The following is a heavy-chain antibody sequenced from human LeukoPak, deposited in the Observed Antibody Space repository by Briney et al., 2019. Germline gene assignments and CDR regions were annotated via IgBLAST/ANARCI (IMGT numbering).Heavy chain of an antibody. CDR1: GGSFSGYY. D-gene: IGHD6-6*01. Sequence: KPSETLSLTCAVYGGSFSGYYWSWIRQPPGKGLEWIGEINHSGSTNYNPSLKSRVTISVDTSKNQFSLKLSSVTAADTAVYYCARESIAARKGFDYWGQGTLVTVSS. CDR3: ARESIAARKGFDY. V-gene: IGHV4-34*01. J-gene: IGHJ4*02. CDR2: INHSGST.